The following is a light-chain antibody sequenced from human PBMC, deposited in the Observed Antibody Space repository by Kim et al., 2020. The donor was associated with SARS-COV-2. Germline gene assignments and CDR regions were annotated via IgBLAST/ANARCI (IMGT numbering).Light chain of an antibody. J-gene: IGKJ2*01. V-gene: IGKV3-20*01. Sequence: EIVLTQSPGILSLSPGERATLSCRASQTFTSTSLAWYQQKPGQAARLLIYGVSNRATGIPDSFSGSRSGTDFTLRISRLEPEDFAVYFCQHYGSSPPLYTFGPGTKLEIK. CDR1: QTFTSTS. CDR3: QHYGSSPPLYT. CDR2: GVS.